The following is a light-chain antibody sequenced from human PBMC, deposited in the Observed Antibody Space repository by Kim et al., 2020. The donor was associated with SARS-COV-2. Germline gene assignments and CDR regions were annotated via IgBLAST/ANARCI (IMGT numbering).Light chain of an antibody. CDR2: GAS. V-gene: IGKV1-12*01. CDR1: QGISSW. Sequence: SASVGDRVTITCRASQGISSWLAWYQQKPGKAPNLLIYGASSLQSGVPSRFSGSGSGTEFTLTISNLQAGDFATYYCQQANTSPHTFGGGTKLEIK. J-gene: IGKJ4*01. CDR3: QQANTSPHT.